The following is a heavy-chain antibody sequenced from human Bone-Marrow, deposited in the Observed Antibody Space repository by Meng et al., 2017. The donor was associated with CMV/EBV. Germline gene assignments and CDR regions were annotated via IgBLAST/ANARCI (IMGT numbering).Heavy chain of an antibody. V-gene: IGHV1-2*02. CDR2: INPNSGGT. CDR1: GYTFTSYY. Sequence: ASVKVSCKASGYTFTSYYMHWVRQAPGQGLEWMGWINPNSGGTNYAQKFQGRVTMTRDTSISTAYMELSRLRSEDTAVYYCAIIQLGIAVVVPAANPLSSGMDVWGQGTTVTVSS. D-gene: IGHD2-2*01. CDR3: AIIQLGIAVVVPAANPLSSGMDV. J-gene: IGHJ6*02.